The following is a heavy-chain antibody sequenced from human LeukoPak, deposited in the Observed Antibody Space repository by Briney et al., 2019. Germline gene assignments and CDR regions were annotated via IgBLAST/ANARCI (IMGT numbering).Heavy chain of an antibody. CDR1: GFSFISYG. D-gene: IGHD4-17*01. J-gene: IGHJ6*02. V-gene: IGHV3-33*01. Sequence: GRSLRLSCAASGFSFISYGMHWVRQAPGKGLEWVAVIWYDGSNKYYADSVKGRFTISRDNSKNTLYLQMNSLRAEDTAVYYCARGPPLLDYGDYVDYFYYGMDVWGQGTTVTVSS. CDR2: IWYDGSNK. CDR3: ARGPPLLDYGDYVDYFYYGMDV.